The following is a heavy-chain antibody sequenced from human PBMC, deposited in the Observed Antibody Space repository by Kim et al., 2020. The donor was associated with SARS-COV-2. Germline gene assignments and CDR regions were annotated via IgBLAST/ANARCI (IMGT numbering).Heavy chain of an antibody. CDR2: ISSSSSYI. CDR1: GFTFSSYS. CDR3: ARVGYCSGGSCYSFAGCFGCVDY. V-gene: IGHV3-21*01. D-gene: IGHD2-15*01. J-gene: IGHJ4*02. Sequence: GGSLRLSCAASGFTFSSYSMNWVRQAPGKGLEWVSSISSSSSYIYYADSVKGRFTISRDNAKNSLYLQMNSLRAEDTAVYYCARVGYCSGGSCYSFAGCFGCVDYWGQGTLVTVSS.